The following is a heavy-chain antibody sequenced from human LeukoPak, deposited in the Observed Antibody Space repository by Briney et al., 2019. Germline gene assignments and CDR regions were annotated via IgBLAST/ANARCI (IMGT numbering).Heavy chain of an antibody. Sequence: PGGSLRLSCEASGFSFADHYMSWIRQAPGKGLEWVSYMSNSGSIIYYADSVKGRFTISRDNTKTFLYLQMNSLRDEDTAVYYCARLGFGEYYFYYYMDVWGKGTAVTIS. J-gene: IGHJ6*03. CDR3: ARLGFGEYYFYYYMDV. CDR2: MSNSGSII. D-gene: IGHD3-10*01. V-gene: IGHV3-11*01. CDR1: GFSFADHY.